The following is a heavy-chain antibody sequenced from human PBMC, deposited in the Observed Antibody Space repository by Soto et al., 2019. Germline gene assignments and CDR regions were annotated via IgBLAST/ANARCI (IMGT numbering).Heavy chain of an antibody. CDR1: GGSFSGYY. J-gene: IGHJ4*02. D-gene: IGHD2-8*02. Sequence: SETLSLTCAVYGGSFSGYYWTWIRQPPGTGLEWIGEINHSGSTNYNPSLKSRVTIPVDTSKNQFSLKLTSVTAADTAVYYCARDKITGLFDYSGQGTLVTVSS. V-gene: IGHV4-34*01. CDR2: INHSGST. CDR3: ARDKITGLFDY.